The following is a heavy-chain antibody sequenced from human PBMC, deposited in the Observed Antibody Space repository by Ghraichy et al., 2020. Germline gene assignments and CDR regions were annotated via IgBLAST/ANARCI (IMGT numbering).Heavy chain of an antibody. CDR1: GYTFTGYY. V-gene: IGHV1-2*04. Sequence: ASVKVSCKASGYTFTGYYMHWVRQAPGQGLEWMGWINPNSGGTNYAQKFQGWVTMTRDTSISTAYMELSRLRSDDTAVYYCARGRVGIGKAMDVWGQGTTVTVSS. J-gene: IGHJ6*02. CDR3: ARGRVGIGKAMDV. D-gene: IGHD2-15*01. CDR2: INPNSGGT.